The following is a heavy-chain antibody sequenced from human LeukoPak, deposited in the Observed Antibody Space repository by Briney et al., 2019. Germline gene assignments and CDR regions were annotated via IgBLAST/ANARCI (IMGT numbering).Heavy chain of an antibody. CDR2: ISGSGGST. CDR1: GFTFSSYA. J-gene: IGHJ4*02. Sequence: GGSLRLSCAASGFTFSSYAMSWVRQAPGKGLEWVSAISGSGGSTYYADSVKGRFTISRDNSKNTLYLQMNSLRAEDTAVYYCAEARIRYYYDSSGYGVDYWGQGTLVTVSS. V-gene: IGHV3-23*01. D-gene: IGHD3-22*01. CDR3: AEARIRYYYDSSGYGVDY.